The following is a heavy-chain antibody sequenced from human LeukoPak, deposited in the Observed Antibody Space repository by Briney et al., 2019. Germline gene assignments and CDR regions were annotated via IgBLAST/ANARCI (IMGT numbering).Heavy chain of an antibody. V-gene: IGHV1-2*02. J-gene: IGHJ4*02. CDR3: ARASYYYDSSGYPGYYFDY. CDR2: INPNSGGT. CDR1: GYTFTHYY. Sequence: ASVKVSYTPSGYTFTHYYMHWVRQAPGQGLEWMGWINPNSGGTNYAQKFQGRVTMTRDTSISTAYMELSRLRSDDTAVYYCARASYYYDSSGYPGYYFDYWGQGTLVTVSS. D-gene: IGHD3-22*01.